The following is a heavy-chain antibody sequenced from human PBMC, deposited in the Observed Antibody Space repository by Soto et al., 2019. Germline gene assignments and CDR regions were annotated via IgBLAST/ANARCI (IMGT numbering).Heavy chain of an antibody. D-gene: IGHD1-26*01. CDR2: INPNSGGT. Sequence: ASVKVSCKASGYTFTGYYMHWVRQAPGQGLEWMGWINPNSGGTNYAQKFQGWVTMTRDTSISTGYMELSRLRSDDTAVYYCARVIWELPSPASYAFDIWGQGTMVTVSS. J-gene: IGHJ3*02. V-gene: IGHV1-2*04. CDR3: ARVIWELPSPASYAFDI. CDR1: GYTFTGYY.